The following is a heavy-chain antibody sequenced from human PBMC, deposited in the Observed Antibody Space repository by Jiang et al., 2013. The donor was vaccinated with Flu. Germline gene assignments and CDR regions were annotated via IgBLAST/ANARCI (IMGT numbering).Heavy chain of an antibody. CDR1: GYTFTSNT. D-gene: IGHD1-26*01. V-gene: IGHV1-3*04. CDR2: INTGNGNT. J-gene: IGHJ4*01. CDR3: ARDRVGAKRGFDY. Sequence: GAEVKKPGASVKVSCEASGYTFTSNTMHWVRQAPGQRLEWMGWINTGNGNTRYSQEFQGRVTITRDTTANTAYMELSGLRSEDTAVYYCARDRVGAKRGFDY.